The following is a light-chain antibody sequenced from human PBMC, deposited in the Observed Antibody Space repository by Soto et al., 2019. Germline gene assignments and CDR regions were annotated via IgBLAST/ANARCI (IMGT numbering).Light chain of an antibody. CDR1: QDIHIY. V-gene: IGKV1-8*01. J-gene: IGKJ2*01. CDR2: GAS. Sequence: AIRMTQSPPSMSTSTGDGVNITCRASQDIHIYLAWYQQKPGGAPKVLISGASTLQSGVPSRFSGSGSGTEFALTIRSLQAEDFATYYCQQYYSYPYTCGQGTKLEIK. CDR3: QQYYSYPYT.